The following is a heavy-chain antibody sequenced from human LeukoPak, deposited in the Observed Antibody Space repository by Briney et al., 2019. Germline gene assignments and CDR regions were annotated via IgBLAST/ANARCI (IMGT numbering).Heavy chain of an antibody. CDR3: ASALSRSGTFDI. J-gene: IGHJ3*02. D-gene: IGHD2-2*01. CDR2: IYYSGST. V-gene: IGHV4-59*01. CDR1: GGSISSYY. Sequence: PSETLSLTCTVSGGSISSYYWSWIRQPPGKGLEWIGYIYYSGSTNYNPSLKSRVTISVDTSKNQFSLKLSSVTAADTAVYYCASALSRSGTFDIWGQGTMVTVSS.